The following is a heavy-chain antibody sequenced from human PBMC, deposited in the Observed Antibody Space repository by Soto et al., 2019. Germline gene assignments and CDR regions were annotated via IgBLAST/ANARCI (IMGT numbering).Heavy chain of an antibody. Sequence: VQLLESGGGLVQPGGSLRLSCAASGFTFSPYTMHWVRQAPGKGLEWVAVISYDGSTEYNPDSVKGRFTISRDNPKNTVYLQMNSLRAEDTAIYYCARGGGFCGGDCYKGGIDYWGQGTLVTVSS. CDR1: GFTFSPYT. CDR3: ARGGGFCGGDCYKGGIDY. CDR2: ISYDGSTE. V-gene: IGHV3-30-3*01. J-gene: IGHJ4*02. D-gene: IGHD2-21*02.